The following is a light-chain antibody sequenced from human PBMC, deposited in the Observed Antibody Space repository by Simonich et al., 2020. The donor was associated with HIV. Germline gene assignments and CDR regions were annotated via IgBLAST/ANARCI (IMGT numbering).Light chain of an antibody. CDR1: QSILKRSNNKNY. Sequence: DIVMTQSPDSLTVSLGERATINCKSSQSILKRSNNKNYLAWYQQKAGQPPKLLIDWASTRESGVPDRFSGSGSGTDFTLTISSLQAEDVAVYYCQQYYTTPLTFGGGTKVEIK. CDR3: QQYYTTPLT. CDR2: WAS. V-gene: IGKV4-1*01. J-gene: IGKJ4*01.